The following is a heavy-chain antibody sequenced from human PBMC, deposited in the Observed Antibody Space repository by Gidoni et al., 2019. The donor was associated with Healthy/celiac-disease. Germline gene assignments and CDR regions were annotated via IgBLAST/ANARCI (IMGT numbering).Heavy chain of an antibody. D-gene: IGHD2-2*02. J-gene: IGHJ6*02. CDR3: ARENTPDYYYYGMDV. Sequence: QVQLVESGGGVVQPGRSLRLSCAASGFTFSSYAMHWVRQAPGKGLEWVAVISYDGSNKYYADSVKGRFTISRDNSKNTLYLQMNSLRAEDTAVYYCARENTPDYYYYGMDVWGQGTTVTVSS. CDR2: ISYDGSNK. V-gene: IGHV3-30*04. CDR1: GFTFSSYA.